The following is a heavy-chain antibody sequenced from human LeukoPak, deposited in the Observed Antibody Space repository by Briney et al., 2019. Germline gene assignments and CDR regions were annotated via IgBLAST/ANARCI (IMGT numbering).Heavy chain of an antibody. Sequence: GGSLRLSCAASGFIFNNYGLVWVRQAPGKGLEWVSAISNDGGGTTYADFVKGRFSVSRDNSKNTLFLQMNSLRAEDTALYYCAKGTSGYFFDLWGQGTLVTVSS. CDR1: GFIFNNYG. J-gene: IGHJ4*02. CDR2: ISNDGGGT. V-gene: IGHV3-23*01. D-gene: IGHD3-22*01. CDR3: AKGTSGYFFDL.